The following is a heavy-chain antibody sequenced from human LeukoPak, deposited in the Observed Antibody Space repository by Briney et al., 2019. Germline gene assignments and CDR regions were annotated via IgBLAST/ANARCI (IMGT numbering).Heavy chain of an antibody. CDR3: ARGLTWELLRGVFDY. CDR1: GFTFGNFG. CDR2: ITGSTTWT. J-gene: IGHJ4*02. D-gene: IGHD1-26*01. V-gene: IGHV3-23*01. Sequence: GGSLRLSCEASGFTFGNFGMTWVRQAPGKGLQWVSGITGSTTWTYYAASVKGRFTVSRDNSQNTLHLQMNSLRADDTAVYYCARGLTWELLRGVFDYWGQGTLVTVSS.